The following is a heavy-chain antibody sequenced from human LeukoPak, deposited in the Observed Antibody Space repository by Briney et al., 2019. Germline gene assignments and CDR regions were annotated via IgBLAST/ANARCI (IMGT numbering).Heavy chain of an antibody. CDR3: ARASRRYYYDSSGYYSDPKTLDY. CDR2: IYYSGST. V-gene: IGHV4-59*01. J-gene: IGHJ4*02. D-gene: IGHD3-22*01. CDR1: GGSISSYY. Sequence: SETLSLTCTVSGGSISSYYWGWIRQPPGKGLEWIGYIYYSGSTNYNPSLKSRVTISVDTSKNQFSLKLSSVTAADTAVYYCARASRRYYYDSSGYYSDPKTLDYWGQGTLVTVSS.